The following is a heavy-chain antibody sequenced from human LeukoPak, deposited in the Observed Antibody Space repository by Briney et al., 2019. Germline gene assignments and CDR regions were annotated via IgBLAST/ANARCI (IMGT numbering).Heavy chain of an antibody. V-gene: IGHV3-23*01. CDR2: ISGSGGST. Sequence: GGSLRPSCAASGFTFSSYAMSWVRQAPGKGLEWVSAISGSGGSTYYADSVKGRFTISRDNSKNTLYLQMNSLRAEDTAVYYCAKGYDYVWGSYRIPGYWGQGTLVTVSS. CDR3: AKGYDYVWGSYRIPGY. J-gene: IGHJ4*02. D-gene: IGHD3-16*02. CDR1: GFTFSSYA.